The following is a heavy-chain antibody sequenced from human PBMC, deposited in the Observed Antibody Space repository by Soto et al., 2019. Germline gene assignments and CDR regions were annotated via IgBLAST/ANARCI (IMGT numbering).Heavy chain of an antibody. D-gene: IGHD3-16*01. V-gene: IGHV3-73*01. CDR2: IRNQANNYAT. CDR1: GFSFNGPA. CDR3: TTAYV. Sequence: EVQLVESGGGSVQPGGSVRLSCAASGFSFNGPAIHWVRQASGKGLEWVGRIRNQANNYATVYAASMEGRFTISRDDSKSTAYLQMNSLKAEDSAVYYCTTAYVWGLGTLVTVPS. J-gene: IGHJ4*02.